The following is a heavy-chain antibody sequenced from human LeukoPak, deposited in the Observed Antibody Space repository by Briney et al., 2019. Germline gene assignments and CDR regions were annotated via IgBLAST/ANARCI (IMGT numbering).Heavy chain of an antibody. CDR2: ISAYIGNT. D-gene: IGHD2-2*01. Sequence: GASVKVSCKASGYTFTSYGISWVRQAPGQGLEWMGWISAYIGNTNYAQKLQGRVTMTTDTSTSTAYMELRSLRSDDTAVYYCASASPYCSSTSCLAFDYWGQGTLVTVSS. CDR1: GYTFTSYG. J-gene: IGHJ4*02. CDR3: ASASPYCSSTSCLAFDY. V-gene: IGHV1-18*01.